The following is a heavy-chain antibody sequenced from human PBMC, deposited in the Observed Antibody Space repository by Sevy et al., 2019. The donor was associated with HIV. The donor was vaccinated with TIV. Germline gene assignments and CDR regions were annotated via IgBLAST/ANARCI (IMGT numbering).Heavy chain of an antibody. CDR3: ARLGRVVVAATYYYYYYGMDV. CDR1: GYTFTSYG. Sequence: ASVKVSCKASGYTFTSYGISWVRQAPGQGLEWMGWMSAYNGNTNYAQKLQGRVTMTTDTSTSTAYMELRSLRSDDTAVYYCARLGRVVVAATYYYYYYGMDVWGQGTTVTVSS. D-gene: IGHD2-15*01. J-gene: IGHJ6*02. V-gene: IGHV1-18*01. CDR2: MSAYNGNT.